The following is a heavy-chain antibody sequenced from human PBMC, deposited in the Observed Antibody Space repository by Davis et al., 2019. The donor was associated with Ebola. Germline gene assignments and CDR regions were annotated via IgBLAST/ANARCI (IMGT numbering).Heavy chain of an antibody. D-gene: IGHD2-15*01. CDR3: ATRHCRGGSCFSEYYYGMDV. Sequence: PGGSLRLSCAASGFTFSSHPMHWVRQAPGKGLQWVALTSYDGSSTYYAESVKGRFTISRDNSKNTLYLEMNSLRADDTAVYFCATRHCRGGSCFSEYYYGMDVWGKGTTVIVSS. V-gene: IGHV3-30*04. J-gene: IGHJ6*04. CDR1: GFTFSSHP. CDR2: TSYDGSST.